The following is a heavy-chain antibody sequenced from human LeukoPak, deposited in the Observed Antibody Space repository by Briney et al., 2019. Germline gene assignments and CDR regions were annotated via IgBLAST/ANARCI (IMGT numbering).Heavy chain of an antibody. CDR2: IYTSGST. CDR1: GGSISSASYY. D-gene: IGHD4-17*01. CDR3: AREREGPYGYLDY. J-gene: IGHJ4*02. Sequence: PPQTLSLTCTVSGGSISSASYYWSWIRQPAGKGLEWIGRIYTSGSTNYNPSLKSRVTISVDTSKNQFSLKLSSVTAADTAVYYCAREREGPYGYLDYWGQGTLVTVSS. V-gene: IGHV4-61*02.